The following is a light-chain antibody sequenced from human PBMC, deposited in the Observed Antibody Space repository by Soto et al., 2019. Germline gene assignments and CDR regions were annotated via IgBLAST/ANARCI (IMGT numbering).Light chain of an antibody. CDR1: QSISTN. Sequence: EILLTQSPATLSVSAGERATLSCRASQSISTNLEWFQQKPGKAPRLLISRASTRATGIPARFSGSGSGTEFTLTISSLQSEDFAVYYCQQSYNWPWTFGQGTKVDIK. CDR3: QQSYNWPWT. J-gene: IGKJ1*01. CDR2: RAS. V-gene: IGKV3-15*01.